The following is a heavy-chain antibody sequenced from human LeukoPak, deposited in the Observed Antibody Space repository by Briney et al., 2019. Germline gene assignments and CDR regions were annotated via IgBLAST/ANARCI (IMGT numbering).Heavy chain of an antibody. D-gene: IGHD3-9*01. CDR3: ARLPAFARLVRDIKDY. CDR1: RYTFTSYD. Sequence: ASVKVSCKASRYTFTSYDINWVRQATGQGLEWMGWMNPNSGNTGYAQKFQGRVTMTRNTSISTAYMELSSLRSEDTAVYYCARLPAFARLVRDIKDYWGQGTLVTVFS. J-gene: IGHJ4*02. CDR2: MNPNSGNT. V-gene: IGHV1-8*02.